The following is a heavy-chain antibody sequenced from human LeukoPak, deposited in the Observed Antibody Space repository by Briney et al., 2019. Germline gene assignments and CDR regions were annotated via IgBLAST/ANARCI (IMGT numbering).Heavy chain of an antibody. CDR2: IYTRGNT. D-gene: IGHD6-19*01. CDR3: ARGHGYSSGWYSH. J-gene: IGHJ4*02. V-gene: IGHV4-61*02. Sequence: PSETLSLTCSVSGGSISSGSYYWSWIRQPAGTGLEWIGRIYTRGNTNYNPSLKSRVTISLDTPKNQFSLKVSSVTAADTAVYYCARGHGYSSGWYSHWGQGTLVTVSS. CDR1: GGSISSGSYY.